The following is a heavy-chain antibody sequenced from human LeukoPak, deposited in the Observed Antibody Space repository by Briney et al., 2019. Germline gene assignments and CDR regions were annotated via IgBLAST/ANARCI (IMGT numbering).Heavy chain of an antibody. CDR3: ARRLTQYDCSDP. Sequence: SETLSLTCAVYGGSFSGYYWSWIRQPPGKGLEWIGEINHSGSTNYNPSLKSRVTISVDTSKNQFSLHLNSVTPEDTAVYYCARRLTQYDCSDPWGQGILVTVSS. V-gene: IGHV4-34*01. D-gene: IGHD2-2*01. CDR2: INHSGST. J-gene: IGHJ5*02. CDR1: GGSFSGYY.